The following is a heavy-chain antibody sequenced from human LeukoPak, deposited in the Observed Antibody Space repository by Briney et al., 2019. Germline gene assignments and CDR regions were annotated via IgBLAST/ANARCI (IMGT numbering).Heavy chain of an antibody. CDR2: ISGGGEGT. D-gene: IGHD1-26*01. CDR3: AKATGSYPSNPFDY. J-gene: IGHJ4*02. Sequence: PGGSLRLSCAASGFTFSNYAMNWVRQAPGKGLEWVSGISGGGEGTLYADSVRGRFTISRDISKSTLFLQMNSLRVEDTAVYYCAKATGSYPSNPFDYWGQGTLVTVSS. V-gene: IGHV3-23*01. CDR1: GFTFSNYA.